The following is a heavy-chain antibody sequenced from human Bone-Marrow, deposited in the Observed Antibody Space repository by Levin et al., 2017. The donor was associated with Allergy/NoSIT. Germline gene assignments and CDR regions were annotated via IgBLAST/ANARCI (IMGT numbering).Heavy chain of an antibody. CDR2: TYYRSKWYT. J-gene: IGHJ5*02. CDR1: GDSVSSSSAA. Sequence: PSETLSLTCAISGDSVSSSSAAWNWIRQSPSRGLEWLGRTYYRSKWYTDYPLSVKSRIIISADTSKSQISLQLHSVTPEDTAVYYCARDLLVAGRFDPWGQGTLVTVSS. CDR3: ARDLLVAGRFDP. V-gene: IGHV6-1*01. D-gene: IGHD6-19*01.